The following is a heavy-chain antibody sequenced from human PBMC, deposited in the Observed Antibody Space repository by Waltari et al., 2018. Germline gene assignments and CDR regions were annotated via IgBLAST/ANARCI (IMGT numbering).Heavy chain of an antibody. Sequence: QVQLQESGPGLVKPSETLSLTCTVSGGSVSSGSYYWSWIRQPPGKGLEWIGYIYYSGSTTYNPSLKSRVTISVDTSKNQFSLKLSSVTAADTAVYYCARAAAASVWFDPWGQGTLVTVSS. CDR1: GGSVSSGSYY. CDR2: IYYSGST. CDR3: ARAAAASVWFDP. D-gene: IGHD6-13*01. J-gene: IGHJ5*02. V-gene: IGHV4-61*01.